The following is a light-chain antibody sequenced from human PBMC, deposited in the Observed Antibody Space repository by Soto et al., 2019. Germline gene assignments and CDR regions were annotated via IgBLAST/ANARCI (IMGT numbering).Light chain of an antibody. CDR3: SSYTSDVTRV. V-gene: IGLV2-14*03. Sequence: QSVLTQPASVSGSPGRSSTISCTGTTSVESVSWYQQHPGKAPKLIIYDVSNRPSGVSDRFSGSKSGNTASLTISGLQAEDEADYYCSSYTSDVTRVFGGGTQLTVL. CDR1: TSVES. J-gene: IGLJ3*02. CDR2: DVS.